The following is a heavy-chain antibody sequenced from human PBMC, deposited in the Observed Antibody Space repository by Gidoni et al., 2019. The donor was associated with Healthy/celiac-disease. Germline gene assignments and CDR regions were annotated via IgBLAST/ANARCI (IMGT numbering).Heavy chain of an antibody. V-gene: IGHV3-30-3*01. CDR1: GFTFSSYA. J-gene: IGHJ3*02. Sequence: QVQLVESGGGVVQPGRSLRLSCAASGFTFSSYAMHWVRQAPGKGLEWVAVISYDGSNKYYADSVKGRFTISRDNSKNTLYLQMNSLRAEDTAVYYCARDLNLDAFDIWGQGTMVTVSS. CDR3: ARDLNLDAFDI. CDR2: ISYDGSNK.